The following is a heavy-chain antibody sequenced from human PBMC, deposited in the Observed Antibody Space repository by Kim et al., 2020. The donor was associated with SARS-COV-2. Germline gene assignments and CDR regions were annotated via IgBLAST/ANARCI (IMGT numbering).Heavy chain of an antibody. CDR1: GFTFSSYW. D-gene: IGHD3-10*01. Sequence: GGSLRLSCAASGFTFSSYWMSWVRQAPGKGLEWVANIKQDGSEKYYVDSVKGRFTISRDNAKNSLYLQMNSLRAEDTAVYYCARDRITRLLWFGELLKDYGMDVWGQGTTVTVS. J-gene: IGHJ6*02. V-gene: IGHV3-7*01. CDR3: ARDRITRLLWFGELLKDYGMDV. CDR2: IKQDGSEK.